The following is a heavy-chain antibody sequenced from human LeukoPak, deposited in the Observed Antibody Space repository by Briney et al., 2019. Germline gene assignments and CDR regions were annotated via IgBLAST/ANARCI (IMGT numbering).Heavy chain of an antibody. J-gene: IGHJ4*02. CDR2: IYASGTT. CDR3: ARDPSYSSGWFDY. Sequence: SETLSLTCSVSGGSISSYYWNWIRQPAGKELEWIGRIYASGTTNYNPSLKSRLTMSVDTSKNQVSLKLSSVTAADTAVYYCARDPSYSSGWFDYWGQGTLVTVSS. CDR1: GGSISSYY. D-gene: IGHD6-19*01. V-gene: IGHV4-4*07.